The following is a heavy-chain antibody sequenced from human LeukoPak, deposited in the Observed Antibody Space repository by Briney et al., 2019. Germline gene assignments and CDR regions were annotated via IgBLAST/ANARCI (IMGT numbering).Heavy chain of an antibody. J-gene: IGHJ3*02. V-gene: IGHV4-30-2*01. CDR3: ARWAHGDAFDI. Sequence: SETLSLTCAVSGGSISSGGYSWSWIRQPPGKGLEWIGYIYHSGSTYYNPSLKSRVTISVDRSKNQFSLKLSSVTAADTAVYYCARWAHGDAFDIWGQGTMVTLSS. CDR1: GGSISSGGYS. CDR2: IYHSGST.